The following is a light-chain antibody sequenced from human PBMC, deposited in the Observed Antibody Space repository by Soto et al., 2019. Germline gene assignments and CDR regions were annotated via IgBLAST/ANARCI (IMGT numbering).Light chain of an antibody. CDR3: SSYTSSSTLV. CDR2: EVT. CDR1: SSDVGRYNI. V-gene: IGLV2-14*02. Sequence: QSALTQPASVSGSPGQSITISCTGSSSDVGRYNIVSWYQHHPGKVPKVMIYEVTNRPSGVSNRFSGSKSGNTASLTISGLQAEDEADYYCSSYTSSSTLVFGGGTKVTVL. J-gene: IGLJ3*02.